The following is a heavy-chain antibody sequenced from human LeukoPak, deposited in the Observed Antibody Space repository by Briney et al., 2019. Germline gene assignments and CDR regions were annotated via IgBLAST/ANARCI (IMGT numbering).Heavy chain of an antibody. CDR2: IWYDGSNK. J-gene: IGHJ6*02. D-gene: IGHD3-10*01. Sequence: PGGSLRLSCAASGFSLSSYGMHWVRQAPGKGLEWVAVIWYDGSNKNYADSVKGRFTISRDNSKNTLYLQMNSLRAEDTAVYYCARDLNYGSGSYYYYYGMDVWGQGTTVTVSS. CDR3: ARDLNYGSGSYYYYYGMDV. V-gene: IGHV3-33*01. CDR1: GFSLSSYG.